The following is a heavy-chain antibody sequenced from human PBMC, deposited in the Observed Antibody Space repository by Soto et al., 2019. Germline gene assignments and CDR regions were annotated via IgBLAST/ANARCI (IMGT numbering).Heavy chain of an antibody. CDR2: IIPIFGTA. Sequence: SVQVSFKASCGTFNSYAISWVRQAPGQGLEWMGGIIPIFGTANYAQKFQGRVTITADESTSTAYMELSSLRSEDTAVYYCARGKVRYDILTGYRGNYYYYGMDVWGQGTTVTVSS. J-gene: IGHJ6*02. CDR3: ARGKVRYDILTGYRGNYYYYGMDV. V-gene: IGHV1-69*13. D-gene: IGHD3-9*01. CDR1: CGTFNSYA.